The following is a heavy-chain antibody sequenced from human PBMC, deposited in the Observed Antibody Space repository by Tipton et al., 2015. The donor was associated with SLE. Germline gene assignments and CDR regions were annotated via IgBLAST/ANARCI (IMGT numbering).Heavy chain of an antibody. D-gene: IGHD6-13*01. J-gene: IGHJ5*01. V-gene: IGHV3-30-3*01. CDR2: MSYDGSNK. CDR1: GFTFSSYA. CDR3: ARDPIAAAQRGYFDF. Sequence: RSLRLSCAASGFTFSSYAMHWVRQAPGKGLEWVAVMSYDGSNKYYADSVKGRFTISRDNSKNTLYMQMNSLRAEDTAVYYCARDPIAAAQRGYFDFWGQGTLVTVSS.